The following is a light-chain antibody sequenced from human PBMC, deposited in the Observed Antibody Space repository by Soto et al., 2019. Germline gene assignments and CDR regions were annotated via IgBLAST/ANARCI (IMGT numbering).Light chain of an antibody. CDR3: QSSGSSLSAFYV. Sequence: QSVLTQPPSVSGAPGQRVTISCTGSSSNIGAGYDVHWYQQLPGTAPKLPIDGNSNRPSWVPNRLSGSKSGTSASLAITGLQVENESGYSCQSSGSSLSAFYVFGTGTKLTVL. V-gene: IGLV1-40*01. CDR2: GNS. CDR1: SSNIGAGYD. J-gene: IGLJ1*01.